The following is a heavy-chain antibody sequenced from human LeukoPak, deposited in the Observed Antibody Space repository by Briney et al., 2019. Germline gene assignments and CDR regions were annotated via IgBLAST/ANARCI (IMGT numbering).Heavy chain of an antibody. Sequence: GGSLRLSCGASGFNFSGSQMTWVRQAPGKGLEWVATVYQDGTEKHFLDSVGGRFTISRDNAKKSVYLQMSSLRPEDTAVYFCVRGAWYFQYWGQGTLVTVSS. CDR2: VYQDGTEK. D-gene: IGHD3-16*01. CDR1: GFNFSGSQ. J-gene: IGHJ4*02. V-gene: IGHV3-7*04. CDR3: VRGAWYFQY.